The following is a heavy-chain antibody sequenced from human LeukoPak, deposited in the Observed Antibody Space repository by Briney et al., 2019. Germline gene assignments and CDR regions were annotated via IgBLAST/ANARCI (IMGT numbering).Heavy chain of an antibody. CDR3: AREIVGKGDAFDI. CDR2: IIPIFGTA. D-gene: IGHD3-22*01. J-gene: IGHJ3*02. CDR1: GGTFSSYA. V-gene: IGHV1-69*06. Sequence: GASVKVSCKASGGTFSSYAISWVRQAPGQGLEWMGGIIPIFGTANYAQKFQGRVTITADKSTSTAYMELSSLRSEDTAVYYCAREIVGKGDAFDIWGQGTMVTVSS.